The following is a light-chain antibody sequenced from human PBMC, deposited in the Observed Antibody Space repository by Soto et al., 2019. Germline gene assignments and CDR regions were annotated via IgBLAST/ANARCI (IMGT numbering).Light chain of an antibody. CDR3: QQYGSSPWT. J-gene: IGKJ1*01. Sequence: EIVLTQSPGTLSLSPGERATLSCRASQTIRSNYLAWYQQRPGQAPRLLIYGASSRATDIPDRFSGRASGTDFTLTILRLEPEDFAVYYCQQYGSSPWTFGQGTKVEVK. V-gene: IGKV3-20*01. CDR2: GAS. CDR1: QTIRSNY.